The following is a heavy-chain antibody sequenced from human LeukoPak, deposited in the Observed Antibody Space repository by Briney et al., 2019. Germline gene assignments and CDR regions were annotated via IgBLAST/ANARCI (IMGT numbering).Heavy chain of an antibody. V-gene: IGHV3-48*03. CDR3: AREAAADVFDI. CDR2: IRSSGSTI. Sequence: PGGSLRLSCAASRFTFSSYEMNWVRQTPGKGLEWVSYIRSSGSTISYADSVKGRFTISRDNAKNSLYLQMNSLRADDTAVYYCAREAAADVFDIWGQGTMVTVSS. CDR1: RFTFSSYE. J-gene: IGHJ3*02. D-gene: IGHD6-13*01.